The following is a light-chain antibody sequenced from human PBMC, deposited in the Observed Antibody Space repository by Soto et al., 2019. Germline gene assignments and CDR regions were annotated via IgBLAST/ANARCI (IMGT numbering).Light chain of an antibody. V-gene: IGLV8-61*01. CDR1: SGSVSTTNY. Sequence: QAVVTQEPSFSVSPGGTVTLTCGLSSGSVSTTNYPSWYQQTPGQAPRTLIYNTNIRSSGVPDRFSGSILGNKAALTITGAQAYDESDYYCVLYISSIIWVFGGGTKLTVL. CDR3: VLYISSIIWV. J-gene: IGLJ3*02. CDR2: NTN.